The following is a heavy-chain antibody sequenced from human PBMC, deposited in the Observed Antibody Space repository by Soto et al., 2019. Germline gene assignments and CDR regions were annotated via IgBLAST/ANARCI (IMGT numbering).Heavy chain of an antibody. D-gene: IGHD4-4*01. J-gene: IGHJ6*03. CDR1: GFTFSSYA. CDR3: AKSRLTTRTWEVKKYYYYYYMDV. Sequence: PGGSLRLSCAASGFTFSSYAMSWVRQAPGKGLEWVSAISGSGGSTYYADSVKGRFTISRDNSKNTLYLQMNSLRAEDTAVYYCAKSRLTTRTWEVKKYYYYYYMDVWGKGTTVTVSS. CDR2: ISGSGGST. V-gene: IGHV3-23*01.